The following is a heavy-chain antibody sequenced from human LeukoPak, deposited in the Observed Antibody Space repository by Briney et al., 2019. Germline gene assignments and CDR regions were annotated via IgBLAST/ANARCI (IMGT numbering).Heavy chain of an antibody. CDR3: AKAGDYDILSDYYLSGMDV. CDR1: GFFFSSSG. D-gene: IGHD3-9*01. Sequence: GGSLRLSCAASGFFFSSSGLHWVRQPPGKGLEWVAIISYDGSNRYYADSVKGRFAISRDNSKNTLYLQMNSLRAEDTAVYYCAKAGDYDILSDYYLSGMDVWGQGTTVTVSS. CDR2: ISYDGSNR. V-gene: IGHV3-30*18. J-gene: IGHJ6*02.